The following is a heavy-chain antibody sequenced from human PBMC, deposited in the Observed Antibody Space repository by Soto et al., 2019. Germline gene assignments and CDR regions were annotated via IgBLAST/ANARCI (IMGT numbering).Heavy chain of an antibody. J-gene: IGHJ4*02. CDR2: IIPIFGTA. CDR3: VPYHLSGELSDY. CDR1: GGTFSSYA. D-gene: IGHD3-10*01. Sequence: QVQLVQSGAEVKKPGSSVKVSCKASGGTFSSYAISWVRQAPGQGLEWMGGIIPIFGTANYAQKFQGRVTITADESTSTDYMELSSLRSEDTAVYYCVPYHLSGELSDYWGQGTLVTVSS. V-gene: IGHV1-69*12.